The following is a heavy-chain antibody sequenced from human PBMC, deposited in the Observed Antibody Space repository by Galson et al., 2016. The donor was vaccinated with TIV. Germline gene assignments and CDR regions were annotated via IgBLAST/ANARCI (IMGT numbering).Heavy chain of an antibody. V-gene: IGHV1-69*06. CDR1: GGAFNAHG. CDR3: AREGHESFDF. Sequence: SVKVSCKASGGAFNAHGVSWVRQAPGQGLEWMGGIIPSVGTTNYGQNFQGRVTITADKSTGTVSMQLTRLTSGDTAVYYCAREGHESFDFWGQWTRVTVSS. CDR2: IIPSVGTT. J-gene: IGHJ3*01.